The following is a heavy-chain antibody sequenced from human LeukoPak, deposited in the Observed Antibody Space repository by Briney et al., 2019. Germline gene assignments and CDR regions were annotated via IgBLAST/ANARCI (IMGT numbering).Heavy chain of an antibody. J-gene: IGHJ4*02. CDR3: ARGGNIFWSGYYDYFDS. CDR2: VYTSGRT. Sequence: SETLSLTCNVSGGSTHSYYWHWIRQPAGKGLEWICRVYTSGRTIYNPSLKSRVTMSVDASKNLLSLKVTSVSAADTAVYYCARGGNIFWSGYYDYFDSWGQGTLVSVSS. V-gene: IGHV4-4*07. D-gene: IGHD3-3*01. CDR1: GGSTHSYY.